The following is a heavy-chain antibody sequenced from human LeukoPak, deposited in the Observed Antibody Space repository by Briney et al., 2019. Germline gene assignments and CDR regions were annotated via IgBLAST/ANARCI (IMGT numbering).Heavy chain of an antibody. Sequence: SETLSLTCTVSGGSISSSQSYWGWIRQPPGKGLEWFGDIDHRGTAYHNPSLKSRVTISVDTSKNQFSLKLSSVTAADTAVYYCARHGNTGSYYDAFDIWGQGTMVTVSS. CDR3: ARHGNTGSYYDAFDI. V-gene: IGHV4-39*01. CDR2: IDHRGTA. J-gene: IGHJ3*02. CDR1: GGSISSSQSY. D-gene: IGHD3-10*01.